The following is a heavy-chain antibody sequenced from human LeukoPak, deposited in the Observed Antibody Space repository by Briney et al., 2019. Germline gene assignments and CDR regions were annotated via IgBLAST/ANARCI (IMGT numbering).Heavy chain of an antibody. CDR3: ARYYYDSSGYYIDGHFDY. V-gene: IGHV4-59*11. CDR1: GGSISSHY. J-gene: IGHJ4*02. D-gene: IGHD3-22*01. CDR2: IYYSGST. Sequence: SETLSLTCTVSGGSISSHYWSWVRQPPGKGLEWSGYIYYSGSTNYNPSLKSRVTISVDTSKNQFSLKLSSVTAADTAVYYCARYYYDSSGYYIDGHFDYWGQGTLVTVSS.